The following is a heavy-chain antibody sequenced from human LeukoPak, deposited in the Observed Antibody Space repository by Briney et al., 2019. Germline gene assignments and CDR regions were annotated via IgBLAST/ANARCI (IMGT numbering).Heavy chain of an antibody. CDR1: GDSITSGGYY. V-gene: IGHV4-31*03. J-gene: IGHJ4*02. CDR3: ARDVLR. CDR2: IYKTGST. Sequence: KSSQTLSLTCTVSGDSITSGGYYWSWIRQRPGKGLEWIGYIYKTGSTYYNPSLKRRVTMSVDTSRNQFSLKLNSVTAADTAVYYCARDVLRWGQGTLVTVSS.